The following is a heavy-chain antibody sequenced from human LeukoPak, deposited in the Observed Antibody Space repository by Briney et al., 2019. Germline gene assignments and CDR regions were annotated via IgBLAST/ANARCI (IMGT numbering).Heavy chain of an antibody. J-gene: IGHJ4*02. Sequence: GRSLRLSCAASGFTFSSYAMHWVRQAPGKGLECVAVISYDGSNKYYADSVKGRFTISRDNSKNTLYLQMNSLRAEDTAVYYCARSIAAAQNYFGYWGQGTLVTVSS. D-gene: IGHD6-13*01. CDR1: GFTFSSYA. CDR2: ISYDGSNK. V-gene: IGHV3-30-3*01. CDR3: ARSIAAAQNYFGY.